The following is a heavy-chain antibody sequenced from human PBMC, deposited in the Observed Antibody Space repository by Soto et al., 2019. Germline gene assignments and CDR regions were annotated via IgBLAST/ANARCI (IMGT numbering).Heavy chain of an antibody. CDR1: GGSFSGYY. V-gene: IGHV4-34*01. CDR3: ARPRYGSSLAGKSYGMDV. J-gene: IGHJ6*02. Sequence: QVQLQQWGAGLLKPSETLSLTCAVYGGSFSGYYWSWIRQPPGKGLEWIGEINHSGSTNYNPSLKSRVTISVDTSKNQFSLKLSSVTAADTAVYYCARPRYGSSLAGKSYGMDVWGQGTTVTVSS. D-gene: IGHD6-6*01. CDR2: INHSGST.